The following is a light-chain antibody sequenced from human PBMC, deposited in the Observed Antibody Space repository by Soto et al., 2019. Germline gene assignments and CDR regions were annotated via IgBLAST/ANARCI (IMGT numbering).Light chain of an antibody. Sequence: QSALTQPASVSGSPGQSITISCTGTSSYVGNYKLVSWYQQYPGKAPKLMIYDVNKQPSGVSIRFSGSKSVNTASLTISGLQAEDEADYYCCLYTGSSASRVFGGGTKLTVL. V-gene: IGLV2-23*02. CDR1: SSYVGNYKL. J-gene: IGLJ2*01. CDR2: DVN. CDR3: CLYTGSSASRV.